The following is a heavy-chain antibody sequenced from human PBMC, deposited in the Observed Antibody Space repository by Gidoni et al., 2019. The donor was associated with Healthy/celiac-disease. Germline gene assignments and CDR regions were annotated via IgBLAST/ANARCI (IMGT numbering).Heavy chain of an antibody. V-gene: IGHV3-23*01. Sequence: EVQLLESGGGLVQPGGSLRRSCAASGFTFSSYAMIWVRQAPRKGLEWVSAISGSGGSTYYADSVKGRFTISRDNSKNTLYLQMNSLRAEDTAVYYCAKVIYDSSGYLDDWGQGTLVTVSS. J-gene: IGHJ4*02. D-gene: IGHD3-22*01. CDR1: GFTFSSYA. CDR2: ISGSGGST. CDR3: AKVIYDSSGYLDD.